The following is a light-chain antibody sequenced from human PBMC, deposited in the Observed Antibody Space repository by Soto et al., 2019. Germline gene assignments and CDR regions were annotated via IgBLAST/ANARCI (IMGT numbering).Light chain of an antibody. CDR1: QSVSSN. CDR3: QQYNNWPT. V-gene: IGKV3-15*01. J-gene: IGKJ1*01. CDR2: GAS. Sequence: EVRMQQSSATLSVSPGERATLSCRASQSVSSNFAWYQQKPGKAPGLLIYGASPRAGGIPARFSGSGSGTEFTLTIGSLQSEDFAAYYCQQYNNWPTFGQGTKVDI.